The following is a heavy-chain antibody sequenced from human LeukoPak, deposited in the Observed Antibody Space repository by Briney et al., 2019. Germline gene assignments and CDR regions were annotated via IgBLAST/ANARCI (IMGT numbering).Heavy chain of an antibody. Sequence: GGSLRLACVASGFTLIGNWMHWVRQAPGRGVVWLSRINGDGSDTPYADSVKGRFTISRDKARNTLYLQMNSLRVEDTAVYYCARGSTTGWPDFLDYWGQGSLVTVSS. CDR1: GFTLIGNW. D-gene: IGHD2/OR15-2a*01. J-gene: IGHJ4*02. CDR3: ARGSTTGWPDFLDY. V-gene: IGHV3-74*01. CDR2: INGDGSDT.